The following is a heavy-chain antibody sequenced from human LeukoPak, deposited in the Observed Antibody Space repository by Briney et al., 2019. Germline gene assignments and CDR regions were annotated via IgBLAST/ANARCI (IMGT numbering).Heavy chain of an antibody. V-gene: IGHV1-2*02. Sequence: ASVRVSCKASGYTFTGYYLHWVRQAPGQGFEWMGWISPNSGGTSYAQNFQGRVTMTRDTSISTAYMELSRLRSDDTAVYYRARIRAAGSGMDVWGQGTTVTVSS. CDR3: ARIRAAGSGMDV. CDR1: GYTFTGYY. D-gene: IGHD6-13*01. J-gene: IGHJ6*02. CDR2: ISPNSGGT.